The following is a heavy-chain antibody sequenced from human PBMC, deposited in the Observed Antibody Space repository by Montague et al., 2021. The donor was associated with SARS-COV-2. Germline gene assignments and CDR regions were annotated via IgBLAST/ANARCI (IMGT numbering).Heavy chain of an antibody. Sequence: SLRLSLSASGFIFSSYEMNWVRQAPGKGLEWISYISSSGGGSTKHYTDSVKSRFTISRDNAKNSLYLQMNSLRVEDTAIYYCARDRDWDDWCGMDVWGQGTTVTVSS. CDR2: ISSSGGGSTK. V-gene: IGHV3-48*03. D-gene: IGHD2-21*01. CDR3: ARDRDWDDWCGMDV. CDR1: GFIFSSYE. J-gene: IGHJ6*02.